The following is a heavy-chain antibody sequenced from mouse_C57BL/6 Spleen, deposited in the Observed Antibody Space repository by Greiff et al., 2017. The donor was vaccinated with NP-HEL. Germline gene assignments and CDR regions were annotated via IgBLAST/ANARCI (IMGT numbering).Heavy chain of an antibody. V-gene: IGHV3-6*01. D-gene: IGHD2-3*01. CDR2: ISYDGSN. CDR1: GYSITSGYY. Sequence: EVQLQESGPGLVKPSQSLSLTCSVTGYSITSGYYWNWIRQFPGNKLEWMGYISYDGSNNYNPSLKNRISITRDTSKNQFFLKLNSVTTEDTATYYCAKGDDGYYGGFDYWGQGTTLTVSS. J-gene: IGHJ2*01. CDR3: AKGDDGYYGGFDY.